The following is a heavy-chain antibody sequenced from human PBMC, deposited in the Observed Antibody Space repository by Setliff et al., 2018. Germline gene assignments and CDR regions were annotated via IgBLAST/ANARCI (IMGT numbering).Heavy chain of an antibody. CDR3: AAAPAGSDVFDM. Sequence: GGSLRLSCAASGFTFSAHYMDWLRQASGRGLEWVGRIRSKADSYATAYAASVKARFTISRDDSKNTAYLQVNSLKTEDTAVYYCAAAPAGSDVFDMWGQGTMVTVSS. CDR1: GFTFSAHY. CDR2: IRSKADSYAT. D-gene: IGHD6-13*01. J-gene: IGHJ3*02. V-gene: IGHV3-73*01.